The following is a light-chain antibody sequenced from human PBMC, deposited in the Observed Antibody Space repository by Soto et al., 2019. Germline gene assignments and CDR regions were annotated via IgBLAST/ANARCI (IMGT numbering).Light chain of an antibody. CDR3: SSYAGRNPRGL. CDR1: SSDVGGYNY. CDR2: EVN. Sequence: QSALTQPPSASGSPGQSVTISCTGTSSDVGGYNYVSWYQQHPGTAPKLMIYEVNKRPSGVPDRFSGSKSGNTASLTVSGLQAEDEADYYCSSYAGRNPRGLFGTSTNVTVL. V-gene: IGLV2-8*01. J-gene: IGLJ1*01.